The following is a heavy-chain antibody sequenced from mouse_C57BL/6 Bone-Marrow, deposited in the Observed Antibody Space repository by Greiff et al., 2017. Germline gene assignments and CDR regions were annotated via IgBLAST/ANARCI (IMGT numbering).Heavy chain of an antibody. V-gene: IGHV14-4*01. CDR3: TTRGGSDFDY. CDR2: IDPENGDT. CDR1: GFNIKDDY. Sequence: EVQLQQSGAELVRPGASVKLSCTASGFNIKDDYMHWVKQRPEQGLEWIGWIDPENGDTEYASKFQGKATITADTSSNTAYLQLSSLTSEDTAVYYCTTRGGSDFDYWGQGTTLTVSS. D-gene: IGHD3-1*01. J-gene: IGHJ2*01.